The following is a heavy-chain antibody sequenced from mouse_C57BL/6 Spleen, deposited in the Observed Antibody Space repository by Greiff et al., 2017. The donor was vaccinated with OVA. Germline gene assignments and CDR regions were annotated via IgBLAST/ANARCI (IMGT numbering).Heavy chain of an antibody. CDR2: INYDGSST. D-gene: IGHD1-1*01. V-gene: IGHV5-16*01. Sequence: EVMLVESEGGLVQPGSSMKLSCTASGFTFSDYYMAWVRQVPEKGLEWVANINYDGSSTYYLDSLKSRFIISRDNAKNILYLQMSSLKSEDTATYYCARGGTVVGVYAMDYWGQGTSVTVSS. CDR3: ARGGTVVGVYAMDY. J-gene: IGHJ4*01. CDR1: GFTFSDYY.